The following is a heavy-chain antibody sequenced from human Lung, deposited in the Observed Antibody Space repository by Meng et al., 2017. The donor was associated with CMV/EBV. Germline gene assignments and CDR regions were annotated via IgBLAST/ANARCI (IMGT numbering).Heavy chain of an antibody. D-gene: IGHD3-3*01. CDR2: IYYSGST. CDR3: ARDPAASIFGVVTNEGYFDY. Sequence: SETLSLTXTVSGGSIRSYYWSWIRQPPGKGLEWIGYIYYSGSTKYNPSLKSRVTISVDTSKNQSSLKLSSVTAADTAVYYCARDPAASIFGVVTNEGYFDYWGQGTLVTVSS. CDR1: GGSIRSYY. J-gene: IGHJ4*02. V-gene: IGHV4-59*01.